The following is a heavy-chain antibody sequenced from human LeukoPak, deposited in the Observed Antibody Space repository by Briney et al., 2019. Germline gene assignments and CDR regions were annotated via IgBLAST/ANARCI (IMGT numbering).Heavy chain of an antibody. V-gene: IGHV3-53*01. CDR1: GFTVSSNY. D-gene: IGHD2/OR15-2a*01. J-gene: IGHJ4*02. CDR2: IYSGGST. CDR3: AKSIRRFYDY. Sequence: GGSLRLSCAASGFTVSSNYMSWVRQTPGKGLEWVSIIYSGGSTYYADSVKGRFTISRDNSKNTLYLQMNSLRAEDTAVYYCAKSIRRFYDYWGQGTLVTVSS.